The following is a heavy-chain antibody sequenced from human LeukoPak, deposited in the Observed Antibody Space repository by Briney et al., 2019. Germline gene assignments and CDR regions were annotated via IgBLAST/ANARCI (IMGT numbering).Heavy chain of an antibody. CDR3: ARDDYYDRSGYRPDVFDY. J-gene: IGHJ4*02. V-gene: IGHV3-11*04. CDR2: ISSSGSTI. D-gene: IGHD3-22*01. CDR1: GFTFSDYY. Sequence: GGSLRLSCAASGFTFSDYYMSWIRQAPGKGLEWVSYISSSGSTIYYADSVKGRFTISRDNAKNSLYLQMNSLRAEDTAVYYCARDDYYDRSGYRPDVFDYWGQGTLVTVSS.